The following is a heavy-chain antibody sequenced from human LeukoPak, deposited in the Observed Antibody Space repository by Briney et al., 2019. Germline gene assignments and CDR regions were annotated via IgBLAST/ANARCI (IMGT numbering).Heavy chain of an antibody. D-gene: IGHD6-19*01. Sequence: GGSLRLSCAASGFTFSSYWMSWVRQAPGKGLEWVANIKQDGSEKYYVDSVKGRFTISRDNAKNSLYLQMNSLRAEDTAVYYCARDDRWLAWVHDYWGQGTLVTVSS. CDR2: IKQDGSEK. CDR3: ARDDRWLAWVHDY. J-gene: IGHJ4*02. V-gene: IGHV3-7*01. CDR1: GFTFSSYW.